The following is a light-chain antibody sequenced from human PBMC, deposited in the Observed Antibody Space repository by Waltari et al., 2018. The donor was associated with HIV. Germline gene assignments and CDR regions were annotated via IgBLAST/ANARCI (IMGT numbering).Light chain of an antibody. CDR1: SSNIWAVYD. Sequence: QSVLTQPPSVSGAPGQRVTISCTGNSSNIWAVYDVPWYHQLPGQAPKPLIYCKSNRRAGVPYRVSAPKSGTSASLAITGLQAEEEAEYYCQAHHGSLSGFCVFGGGTKLTVL. CDR2: CKS. J-gene: IGLJ3*02. CDR3: QAHHGSLSGFCV. V-gene: IGLV1-40*01.